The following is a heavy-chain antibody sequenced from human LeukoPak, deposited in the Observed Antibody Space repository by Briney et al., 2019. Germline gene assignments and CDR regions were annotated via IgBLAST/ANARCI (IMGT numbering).Heavy chain of an antibody. CDR3: ARQTHFHMARGFDP. CDR1: GGSISSYY. V-gene: IGHV4-59*08. Sequence: SETLSLICTVSGGSISSYYWSWIRQPPGKGLEWIGYIYYSGSTNYNPSLKSRVTISVDTSKNQFSLKLSSVTAADTAVYYCARQTHFHMARGFDPWGQGTLVTVSS. CDR2: IYYSGST. J-gene: IGHJ5*02. D-gene: IGHD3-10*01.